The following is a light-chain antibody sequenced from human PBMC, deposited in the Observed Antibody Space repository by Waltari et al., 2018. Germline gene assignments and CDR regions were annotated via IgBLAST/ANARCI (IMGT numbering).Light chain of an antibody. CDR3: QQYGSSPLFT. CDR1: KSVSSSY. J-gene: IGKJ3*01. Sequence: EIVLTQSPGTLSLSPGERATISCRASKSVSSSYLAWYQQKPGQAPRLLIYGASSRATGIPDRFSGSGSGTDFTLTISRLEPEDFAVYYCQQYGSSPLFTFGPGTKVDIK. V-gene: IGKV3-20*01. CDR2: GAS.